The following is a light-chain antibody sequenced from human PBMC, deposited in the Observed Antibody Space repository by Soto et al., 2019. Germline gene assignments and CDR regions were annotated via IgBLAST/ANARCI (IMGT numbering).Light chain of an antibody. V-gene: IGKV3-11*01. CDR2: DAS. CDR3: QVRDVWPS. J-gene: IGKJ1*01. CDR1: QSVSTS. Sequence: IVLTQSPVTLALSPGERAVLSCRASQSVSTSLARYQHKPGQAPRLFIYDASKRAPGIPARFSGSGSGTDFTLTISSLEPEDFAVYYCQVRDVWPSFGQGTKV.